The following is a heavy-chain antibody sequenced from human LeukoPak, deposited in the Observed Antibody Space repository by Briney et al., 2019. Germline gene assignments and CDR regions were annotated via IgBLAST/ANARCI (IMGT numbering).Heavy chain of an antibody. CDR3: ARDVEWFGELSLPDY. V-gene: IGHV1-18*01. Sequence: GASVTVSYKASGYTFTIYGINWVRQAPGQGLEWMGWISVYNGNTNYAQKLQGRVIMTTDTSTSTAYMELRSLRSDDTAVYYCARDVEWFGELSLPDYWGQGTLVTVSS. CDR2: ISVYNGNT. CDR1: GYTFTIYG. D-gene: IGHD3-10*01. J-gene: IGHJ4*02.